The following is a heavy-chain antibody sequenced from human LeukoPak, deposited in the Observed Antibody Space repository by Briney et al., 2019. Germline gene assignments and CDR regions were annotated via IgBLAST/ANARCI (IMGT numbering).Heavy chain of an antibody. CDR1: SGSISTYY. CDR3: ARRWNYGRNYYIDV. Sequence: SETLSLTCTVSSGSISTYYWGWIRQPPEKGLEWIGYIDYSASTNYNPSLKSRVTISVDTSKNQFSLRLTSVTATDTAVYYCARRWNYGRNYYIDVWGNGATVSVSS. CDR2: IDYSAST. J-gene: IGHJ6*03. D-gene: IGHD1-7*01. V-gene: IGHV4-59*12.